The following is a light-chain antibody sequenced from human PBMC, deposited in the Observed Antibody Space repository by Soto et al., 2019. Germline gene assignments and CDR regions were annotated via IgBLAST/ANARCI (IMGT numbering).Light chain of an antibody. CDR3: QQYYSSPLT. J-gene: IGKJ3*01. CDR1: QSVLYSSNNKNY. V-gene: IGKV4-1*01. Sequence: DIVMTQSPDSLAVSLGERATINCKSSQSVLYSSNNKNYLAWYQQKPGQPPKLLIYWASTRESGVPDRFSGRGFGTDFAVTISSLQAEDVAVYYCQQYYSSPLTCGPAIKVDIK. CDR2: WAS.